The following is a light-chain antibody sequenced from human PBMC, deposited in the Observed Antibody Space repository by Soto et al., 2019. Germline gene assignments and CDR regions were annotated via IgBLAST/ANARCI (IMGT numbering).Light chain of an antibody. CDR3: QKYNRALFT. CDR1: QGISNY. V-gene: IGKV1-27*01. Sequence: DIQMTQSPSSLSASVGDRVTITFRASQGISNYLAWYQQKPGKVPKLLIYAASTLQSGVPSRFSGSGSGTDFTLTISSLQPEDVATYYCQKYNRALFTFGQGTRLEIK. J-gene: IGKJ5*01. CDR2: AAS.